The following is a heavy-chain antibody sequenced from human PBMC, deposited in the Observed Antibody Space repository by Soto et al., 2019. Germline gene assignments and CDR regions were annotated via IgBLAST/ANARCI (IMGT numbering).Heavy chain of an antibody. V-gene: IGHV4-34*01. J-gene: IGHJ5*02. CDR1: GGSFSGYY. D-gene: IGHD3-10*01. CDR3: ARGPSMGWLDP. Sequence: LSLTCAVYGGSFSGYYWSWIRQPPGKGLEWIGEINHSGSTNYNPSLKSRVTISVDTSKNQFSLKLSSVTAADTAVYYCARGPSMGWLDPWGQGTLVTGSS. CDR2: INHSGST.